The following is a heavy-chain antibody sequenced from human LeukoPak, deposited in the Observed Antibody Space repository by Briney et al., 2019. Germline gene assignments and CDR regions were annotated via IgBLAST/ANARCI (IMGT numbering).Heavy chain of an antibody. CDR3: ARASYGSWFDP. V-gene: IGHV1-46*01. Sequence: ASVKVSCKASGYTFTSYYMHWVRQAPGQGLEWMGIINPNDGSTSHAQKFHGRVTMTRDTSTSTVYMELSSLRSEDTAVYYCARASYGSWFDPWGQGTLVTVSS. D-gene: IGHD5-18*01. CDR1: GYTFTSYY. CDR2: INPNDGST. J-gene: IGHJ5*02.